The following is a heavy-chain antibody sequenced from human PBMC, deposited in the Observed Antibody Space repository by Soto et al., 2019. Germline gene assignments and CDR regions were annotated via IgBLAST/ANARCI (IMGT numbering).Heavy chain of an antibody. Sequence: GASVKVSCKASGYTFTGYYMHWVRQAPGQGLEWMGWINPNSGGTNYAQKFQGWVTMTRDTPISTAYMELSRLRSDDTAVYYCARDLLSSQQQYYYYGMDVWGQGTTVTVSS. V-gene: IGHV1-2*04. CDR2: INPNSGGT. CDR3: ARDLLSSQQQYYYYGMDV. CDR1: GYTFTGYY. J-gene: IGHJ6*02. D-gene: IGHD6-13*01.